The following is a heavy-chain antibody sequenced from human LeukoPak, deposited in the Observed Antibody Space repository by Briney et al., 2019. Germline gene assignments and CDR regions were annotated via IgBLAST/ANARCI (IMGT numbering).Heavy chain of an antibody. V-gene: IGHV1-69*05. CDR1: GGAFSSYA. Sequence: SVKLSCKASGGAFSSYAISWVRHGPGPGLELVGGIIPIFGTANYAQKFQGRVTITTDESTSTAYTELSSLRSEYTAVYYCARGTMVRGVTYYYYYMDVWGKGTTVTVSS. CDR3: ARGTMVRGVTYYYYYMDV. CDR2: IIPIFGTA. D-gene: IGHD3-10*01. J-gene: IGHJ6*03.